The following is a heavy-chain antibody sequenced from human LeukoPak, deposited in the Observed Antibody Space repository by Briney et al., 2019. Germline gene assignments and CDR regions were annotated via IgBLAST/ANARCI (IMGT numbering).Heavy chain of an antibody. D-gene: IGHD2-2*02. CDR3: ARHSDCSSTSCYTLSGLFDY. CDR2: IYYSGST. J-gene: IGHJ4*02. Sequence: SETLSLTCTVSGGSISSSSYYWGWIRQPPGKGLEWIGSIYYSGSTYYNPSLKSRVTISVDTSKNQFSLKLSSVTAADTAVYYCARHSDCSSTSCYTLSGLFDYWGQGTLVTVSS. V-gene: IGHV4-39*01. CDR1: GGSISSSSYY.